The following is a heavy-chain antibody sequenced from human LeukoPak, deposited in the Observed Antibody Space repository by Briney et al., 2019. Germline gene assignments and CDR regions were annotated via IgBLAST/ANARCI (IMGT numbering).Heavy chain of an antibody. CDR1: GGSISSYY. Sequence: PSETLSLTCTVSGGSISSYYWSWIRQPPGKGLEWIGYIYYSGSTNYNPSLKSRVTISVDTSKNQFSLKLSSVTAADTAVYYCARDRYCSSTSCYHYFDYWGQGTLVTVSS. CDR3: ARDRYCSSTSCYHYFDY. D-gene: IGHD2-2*01. V-gene: IGHV4-59*01. J-gene: IGHJ4*02. CDR2: IYYSGST.